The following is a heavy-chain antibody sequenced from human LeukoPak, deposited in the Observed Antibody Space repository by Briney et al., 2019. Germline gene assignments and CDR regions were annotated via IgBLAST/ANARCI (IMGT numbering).Heavy chain of an antibody. V-gene: IGHV3-30*18. CDR2: ISYDGSNK. CDR1: GFTFSTYA. CDR3: AKDRYDSSGYLFDY. D-gene: IGHD3-22*01. Sequence: GGSLRLSCAASGFTFSTYAMHWVRQAPGKGLEWVAVISYDGSNKYYADSVKGRFTISRDNSKNTLYLQMNSLRAEDTAVYYCAKDRYDSSGYLFDYWGQGTLVTVSS. J-gene: IGHJ4*02.